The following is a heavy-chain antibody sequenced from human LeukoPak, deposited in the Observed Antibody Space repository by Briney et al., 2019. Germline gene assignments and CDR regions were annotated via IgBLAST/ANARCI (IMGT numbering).Heavy chain of an antibody. CDR2: IYSGGST. D-gene: IGHD5-12*01. Sequence: GGSLRLSCAASGFTFSSYEMNWVRQAPGKGLEWVSVIYSGGSTYYADSVKGRFTISRDNSKNTLYLQMNSLRAEDTAVYYCARDLGLGAFGIWGQGTMVTVSS. V-gene: IGHV3-53*01. CDR3: ARDLGLGAFGI. J-gene: IGHJ3*02. CDR1: GFTFSSYE.